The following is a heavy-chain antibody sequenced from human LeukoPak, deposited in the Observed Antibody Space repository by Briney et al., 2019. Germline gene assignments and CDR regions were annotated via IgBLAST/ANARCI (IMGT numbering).Heavy chain of an antibody. CDR1: GGTFSSYA. V-gene: IGHV1-69*13. D-gene: IGHD4-23*01. CDR3: ARNYDGVRSYYYYYGMDV. Sequence: SVQVSCKASGGTFSSYAISWVRQAPGQGLEWMGGIIPIFGTANYAQKFQGRVTITADESTSTAYMELSSLRSEDTAVYYCARNYDGVRSYYYYYGMDVWGQGTTVTVSS. J-gene: IGHJ6*02. CDR2: IIPIFGTA.